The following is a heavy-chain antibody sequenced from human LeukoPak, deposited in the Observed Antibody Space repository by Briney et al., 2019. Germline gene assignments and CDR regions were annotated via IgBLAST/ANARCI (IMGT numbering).Heavy chain of an antibody. Sequence: PGRSLRLSYAASGFTFSNYGMHWVRQAPGKGLQWVSTVSASSDIHYSDSVKGRFTISKDNARNSLYLQMNSLRDEDTAVYYCARDALHTAHFDYWGQGTLVTVSS. V-gene: IGHV3-69-1*01. CDR2: VSASSDI. D-gene: IGHD5-18*01. CDR3: ARDALHTAHFDY. J-gene: IGHJ4*02. CDR1: GFTFSNYG.